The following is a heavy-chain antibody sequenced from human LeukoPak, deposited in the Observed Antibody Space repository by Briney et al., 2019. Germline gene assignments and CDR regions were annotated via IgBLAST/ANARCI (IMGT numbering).Heavy chain of an antibody. CDR1: GNYW. CDR3: VSFYETY. CDR2: INSDGSWT. V-gene: IGHV3-74*01. D-gene: IGHD2-2*01. J-gene: IGHJ4*02. Sequence: GGSLRLSCAASGNYWMHWVRQAPGKGLVWVSHINSDGSWTSYADSVKGRFTISKDNAKNTAYLQMNNLRAEDTAVYYCVSFYETYWGRGTLVTVSS.